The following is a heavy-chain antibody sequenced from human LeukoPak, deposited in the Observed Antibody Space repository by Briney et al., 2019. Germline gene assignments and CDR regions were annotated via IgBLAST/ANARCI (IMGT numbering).Heavy chain of an antibody. J-gene: IGHJ4*02. CDR2: ISSSSSTI. CDR3: ARANDY. Sequence: GGSLRLSCAASGFIFSSYEMNWVRQAPGKGLEWVSYISSSSSTIYYADSVKGRFTISRDNSKNTLYLQMNSLRAEDTAVYYCARANDYWGQGTLVTVSS. CDR1: GFIFSSYE. V-gene: IGHV3-48*01.